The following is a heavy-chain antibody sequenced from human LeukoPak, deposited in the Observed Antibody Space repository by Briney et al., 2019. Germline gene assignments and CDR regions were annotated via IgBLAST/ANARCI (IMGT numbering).Heavy chain of an antibody. D-gene: IGHD3-10*01. CDR2: ISSSGSTI. V-gene: IGHV3-48*04. J-gene: IGHJ4*02. Sequence: GGSLRLSCAASGFTFSSYSMNWVRQAPGKGLEWVSYISSSGSTIYYADSVKGRFTISRDNAKNSLYLQMNSLRAEDTAVYYCARDQLSSLVRGVITFFDYWGQGTLVTVSS. CDR3: ARDQLSSLVRGVITFFDY. CDR1: GFTFSSYS.